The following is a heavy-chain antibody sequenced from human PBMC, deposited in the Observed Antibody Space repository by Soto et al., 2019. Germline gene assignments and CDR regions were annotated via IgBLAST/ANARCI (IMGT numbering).Heavy chain of an antibody. Sequence: PGGSLRLSCAASGFTVSSYATSWVRPAPGKGLEWDSAISASGGSTYYTDSVKGRFTISRDNSKNTLYLQMNSLRAEDTAVYYCANNRRYYDSSGYYSAEYFQLWGQGTLVTVSS. D-gene: IGHD3-22*01. V-gene: IGHV3-23*01. CDR1: GFTVSSYA. J-gene: IGHJ1*01. CDR2: ISASGGST. CDR3: ANNRRYYDSSGYYSAEYFQL.